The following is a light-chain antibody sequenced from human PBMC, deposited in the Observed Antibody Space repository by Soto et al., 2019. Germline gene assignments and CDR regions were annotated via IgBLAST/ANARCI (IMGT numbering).Light chain of an antibody. CDR1: QSISRC. CDR2: GVS. Sequence: DIQITQSPSSLSSSVGDSVTITSRASQSISRCLTWYQQKPGKAPKVLVYGVSSLQSGVPSRFSGSGSGTDFTLIISSLQPEDFATYYCQQSYTTPRTFGQGTRVEIK. V-gene: IGKV1-39*01. CDR3: QQSYTTPRT. J-gene: IGKJ5*01.